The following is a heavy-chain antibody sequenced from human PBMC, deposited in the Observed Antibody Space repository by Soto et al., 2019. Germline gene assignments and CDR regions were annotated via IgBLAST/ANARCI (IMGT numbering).Heavy chain of an antibody. Sequence: GGSLRLSCATSGFIFSSYTMHWVRQAPGKGLEWVGVITYDGSNQYYADSVKGRFTISRDNSRNMLFLQMNSLRPDDTAVYYCARAPSGSYPEFDYWGQGTLVTVSS. CDR3: ARAPSGSYPEFDY. D-gene: IGHD1-26*01. CDR2: ITYDGSNQ. J-gene: IGHJ4*02. V-gene: IGHV3-30-3*01. CDR1: GFIFSSYT.